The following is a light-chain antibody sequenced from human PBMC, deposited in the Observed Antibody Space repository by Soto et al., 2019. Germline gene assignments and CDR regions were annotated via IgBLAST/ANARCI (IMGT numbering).Light chain of an antibody. V-gene: IGKV1-9*01. J-gene: IGKJ3*01. CDR1: PGIANF. Sequence: IQLTQSPSSLSASVGDRVTISCRASPGIANFLAWYEQKPGKAPKLLIYGASTLQSGVPSRCSCSGSGTDFTLTISSLQPEDFATYYCQQLNSFPIPFGPGTKVDIK. CDR3: QQLNSFPIP. CDR2: GAS.